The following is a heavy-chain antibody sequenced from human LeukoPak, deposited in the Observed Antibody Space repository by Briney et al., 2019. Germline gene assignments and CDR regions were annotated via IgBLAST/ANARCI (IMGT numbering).Heavy chain of an antibody. J-gene: IGHJ4*03. CDR2: IDHRGYT. V-gene: IGHV4-34*01. Sequence: SETLSLTCAVYGGSFIRYYWSWIRQSPGKGLEWIAEIDHRGYTNYNPSVKSRVTISVDTSKNQFSLKVRSLSAADTAVYYCARGATISETGYFDFWGQGPLVTVSS. CDR1: GGSFIRYY. D-gene: IGHD1-26*01. CDR3: ARGATISETGYFDF.